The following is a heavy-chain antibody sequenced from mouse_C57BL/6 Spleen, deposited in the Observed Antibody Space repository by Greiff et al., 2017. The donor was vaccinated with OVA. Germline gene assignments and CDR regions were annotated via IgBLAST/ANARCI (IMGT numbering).Heavy chain of an antibody. CDR3: ARGTTVVARAMDY. J-gene: IGHJ4*01. CDR2: INPSNGGT. CDR1: GYTFTSYW. D-gene: IGHD1-1*01. Sequence: QVQLQQPGTELVKPGASVKLSCKASGYTFTSYWMHWVKQRPGQGLEWIGNINPSNGGTNYNEKFKSKASLTVDKSSSTAYMQLSSLTSEDSAVYYCARGTTVVARAMDYWGQGTSVTVSS. V-gene: IGHV1-53*01.